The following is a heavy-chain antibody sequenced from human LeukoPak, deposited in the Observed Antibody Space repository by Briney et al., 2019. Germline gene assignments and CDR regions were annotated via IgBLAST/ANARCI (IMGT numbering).Heavy chain of an antibody. V-gene: IGHV4-39*07. Sequence: SENLSRTCTVSGGSIRSSHYDWSWVRQSPGKGLKWSGSIHDRGTTSFNPSLERRASGSVDTSKNQFSLTLTAVTAADTAIYYCAREEEMPLDDWGPGTLVTVSS. D-gene: IGHD5-24*01. CDR3: AREEEMPLDD. CDR2: IHDRGTT. J-gene: IGHJ4*01. CDR1: GGSIRSSHYD.